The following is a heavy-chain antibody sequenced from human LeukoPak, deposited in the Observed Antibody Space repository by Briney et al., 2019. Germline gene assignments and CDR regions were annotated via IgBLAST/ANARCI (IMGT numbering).Heavy chain of an antibody. CDR3: ARSVSRYYDSSGYYYAPYFDY. Sequence: SGPTLVNPTQTLTLTCTFSGFSLSTSGVGVGWIRQPPGKALEWLALIYWNDDKRYSPSLKSRLTITKDTSKNQVVLTMTNMDPVDTATYYCARSVSRYYDSSGYYYAPYFDYWGQGTLVTVSS. V-gene: IGHV2-5*01. CDR1: GFSLSTSGVG. D-gene: IGHD3-22*01. CDR2: IYWNDDK. J-gene: IGHJ4*02.